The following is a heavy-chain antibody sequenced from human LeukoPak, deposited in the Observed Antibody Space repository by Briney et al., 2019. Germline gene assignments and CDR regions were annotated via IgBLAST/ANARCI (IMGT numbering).Heavy chain of an antibody. Sequence: PGGSLRLSCAASGFTFSNAWMSWVRQAPGKGLEWVGRIKSKTDGGTTDYAAPVKGRFTISRDDSKNTLYLQMNSLKTEDTAVYYCTTAPRITMIVVVIDQGYMDVWGKGTTVTVSS. CDR1: GFTFSNAW. J-gene: IGHJ6*03. V-gene: IGHV3-15*01. CDR3: TTAPRITMIVVVIDQGYMDV. CDR2: IKSKTDGGTT. D-gene: IGHD3-22*01.